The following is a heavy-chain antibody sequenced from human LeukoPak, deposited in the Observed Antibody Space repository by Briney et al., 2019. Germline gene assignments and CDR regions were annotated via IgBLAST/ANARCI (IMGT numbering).Heavy chain of an antibody. CDR2: ISYDGSNK. CDR1: GFTFSSYA. V-gene: IGHV3-30*18. J-gene: IGHJ4*02. CDR3: AKGTYCSGGSCYPRELGY. Sequence: GGSLRLSCAASGFTFSSYAMSWVRQAPGKGLEWVAVISYDGSNKYYADSVKGRFTISRDNSKNTLYLQMNSLRAEDTAVYYCAKGTYCSGGSCYPRELGYWGQGTLVTVSS. D-gene: IGHD2-15*01.